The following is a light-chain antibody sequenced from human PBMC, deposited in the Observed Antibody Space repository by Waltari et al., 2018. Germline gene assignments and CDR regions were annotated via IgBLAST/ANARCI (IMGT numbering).Light chain of an antibody. V-gene: IGLV6-57*03. Sequence: NFMLPQPHSVSESPGKTVTISCTRSSGSLSTNYVQWSQPRPGSAPTALIFEDDRRPSGVPDRFSGSIDRSSNSASLTISGLKTEDEADYYCQSYQSTSVIFGGGTKLTVL. CDR1: SGSLSTNY. CDR2: EDD. CDR3: QSYQSTSVI. J-gene: IGLJ2*01.